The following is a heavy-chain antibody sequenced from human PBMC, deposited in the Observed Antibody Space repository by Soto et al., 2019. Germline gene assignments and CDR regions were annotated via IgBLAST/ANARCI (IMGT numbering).Heavy chain of an antibody. V-gene: IGHV3-30*03. J-gene: IGHJ4*02. CDR3: ARDLMDYHDSSGYLDY. D-gene: IGHD3-22*01. CDR2: ISYDGSGK. CDR1: GFTFSSYA. Sequence: PGGSLRLSCAASGFTFSSYAMHWVRQGPDKGLEWVAVISYDGSGKYYADSVKGRFTISRDNSKKTVYLQMNSLTAEDTAVYYCARDLMDYHDSSGYLDYWGQGTLVTVSS.